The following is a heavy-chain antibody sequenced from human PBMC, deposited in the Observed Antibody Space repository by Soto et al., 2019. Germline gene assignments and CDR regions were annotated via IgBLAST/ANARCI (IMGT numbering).Heavy chain of an antibody. J-gene: IGHJ6*03. CDR2: ISYDGSNK. CDR3: ARANSYYYYYMDV. Sequence: GGSLRLSCAASGFTFSSYAMHWVRQAPGKGLEWVAVISYDGSNKYYADSVKGRFTISRDNSKNTLYLQMNSLRAEDTAVYYCARANSYYYYYMDVWGKGTTVTVSS. CDR1: GFTFSSYA. V-gene: IGHV3-30-3*01. D-gene: IGHD7-27*01.